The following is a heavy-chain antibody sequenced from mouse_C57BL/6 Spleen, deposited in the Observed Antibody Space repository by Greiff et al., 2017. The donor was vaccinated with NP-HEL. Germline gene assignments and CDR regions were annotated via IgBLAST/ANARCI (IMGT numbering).Heavy chain of an antibody. J-gene: IGHJ2*01. Sequence: EVQLQQSGPELVKPGASVKISCKASGYTFTDYYMNWVKQSHGKSLEWIGDINPNNGGTSYNQKFKGKATLTVDKSSSTAYMELRSLTSEDSAVYYCARWVPYGNFDYWGQGTTLTVSS. CDR2: INPNNGGT. V-gene: IGHV1-26*01. CDR3: ARWVPYGNFDY. D-gene: IGHD2-1*01. CDR1: GYTFTDYY.